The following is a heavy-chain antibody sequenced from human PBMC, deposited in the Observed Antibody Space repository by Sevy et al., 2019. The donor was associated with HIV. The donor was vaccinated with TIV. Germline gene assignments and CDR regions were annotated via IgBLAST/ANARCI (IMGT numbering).Heavy chain of an antibody. D-gene: IGHD5-18*01. CDR3: ASDTAMVTDY. CDR1: GFTFSDYY. J-gene: IGHJ4*02. Sequence: GSLRLSCAASGFTFSDYYMSWIRQAPGKGREWVSYISRRGSTTSYADPVKGRFTISRDNAKNSLYLQMNSLRAEDTAVYYCASDTAMVTDYWGQGTLVTVSS. V-gene: IGHV3-11*01. CDR2: ISRRGSTT.